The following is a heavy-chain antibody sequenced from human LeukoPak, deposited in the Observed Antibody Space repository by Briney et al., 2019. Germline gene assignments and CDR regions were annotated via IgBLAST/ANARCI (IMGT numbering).Heavy chain of an antibody. J-gene: IGHJ4*02. Sequence: AGGSLRLSCLTSGFTLSTNAMSWVRQAPGKGLEWISGISGSGASTYYADSVKGRFTISRDDSRNTLYLQMSSLRGDDTAVYYCAKDVGKWESLHFFDYWGQGTLVTVSS. CDR1: GFTLSTNA. CDR3: AKDVGKWESLHFFDY. CDR2: ISGSGAST. V-gene: IGHV3-23*01. D-gene: IGHD1-26*01.